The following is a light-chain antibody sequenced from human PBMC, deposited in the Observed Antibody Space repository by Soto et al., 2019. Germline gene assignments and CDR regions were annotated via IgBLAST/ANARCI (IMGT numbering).Light chain of an antibody. V-gene: IGLV2-11*01. J-gene: IGLJ1*01. CDR1: SSDVGGYDY. Sequence: QSVLTQPRSVSGSPGQSVTISCTGTSSDVGGYDYVSWYQQHPGKAPKLIIYDVTERPSGVPDRFSGSKSGNTASLTISGLLAEDEADYYCCSYAGSYTVYVFGAGTKLTVL. CDR2: DVT. CDR3: CSYAGSYTVYV.